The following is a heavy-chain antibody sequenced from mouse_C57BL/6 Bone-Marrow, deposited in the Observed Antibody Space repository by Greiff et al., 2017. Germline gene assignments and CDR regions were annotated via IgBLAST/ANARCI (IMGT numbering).Heavy chain of an antibody. Sequence: VQLQQPGAELVKPGASVKLSCKASGYTFTSYWMHWVKQRPGRGLEWIGRIDPNCGGTKYNDKFQCKATLTIDQPSSTAYMQLLSLTSADSAVYDCSRGGLIASGDDWGQGTTLTVSA. V-gene: IGHV1-72*01. J-gene: IGHJ3*01. CDR1: GYTFTSYW. D-gene: IGHD2-2*01. CDR3: SRGGLIASGDD. CDR2: IDPNCGGT.